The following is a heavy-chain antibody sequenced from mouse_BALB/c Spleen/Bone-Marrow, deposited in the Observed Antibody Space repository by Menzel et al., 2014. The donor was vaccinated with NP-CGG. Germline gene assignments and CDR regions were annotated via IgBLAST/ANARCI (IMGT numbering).Heavy chain of an antibody. D-gene: IGHD2-3*01. CDR2: IWCGGGT. Sequence: QVQLKQSGPGLVAPSQHLSITCTVSGFSLSRYNIPWIRPPPGKGLEWLGMIWCGGGTDHNSALKSRLRISKDNSKSQIFLKINSLQIDDTAMYYCARKDGGYYVMDYWGQGTSVTVSS. J-gene: IGHJ4*01. CDR3: ARKDGGYYVMDY. CDR1: GFSLSRYN. V-gene: IGHV2-6-4*01.